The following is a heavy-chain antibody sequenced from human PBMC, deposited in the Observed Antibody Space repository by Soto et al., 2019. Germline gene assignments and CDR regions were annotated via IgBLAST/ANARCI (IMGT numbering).Heavy chain of an antibody. V-gene: IGHV3-23*01. CDR3: AKGGGTGRGPYYYGMDV. CDR2: ISGSGGST. D-gene: IGHD2-15*01. CDR1: GFTFSSYA. J-gene: IGHJ6*02. Sequence: EVQLLESGGGLVQPGGSLRLSCAASGFTFSSYAMSWVRQAPGKGLEWVSAISGSGGSTYYADSVKGRFTISRDNSKNTLYLQMNSLRAEDTAVYYCAKGGGTGRGPYYYGMDVWGQGNTVTVSS.